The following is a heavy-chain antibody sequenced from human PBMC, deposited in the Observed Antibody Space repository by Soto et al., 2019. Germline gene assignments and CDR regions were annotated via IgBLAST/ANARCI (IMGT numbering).Heavy chain of an antibody. J-gene: IGHJ4*02. CDR2: MNPNSGDT. CDR3: VGGLGWLRKY. Sequence: QVQLVQSGAEVKQPGASVKVSCKATGYTFTTYDINWVRQATGQGLEWMGWMNPNSGDTGYAQKFQGRVTMTRDPSISTAYMELSTLTSEDTAVYYCVGGLGWLRKYWGQGTLVTVSS. D-gene: IGHD5-12*01. V-gene: IGHV1-8*01. CDR1: GYTFTTYD.